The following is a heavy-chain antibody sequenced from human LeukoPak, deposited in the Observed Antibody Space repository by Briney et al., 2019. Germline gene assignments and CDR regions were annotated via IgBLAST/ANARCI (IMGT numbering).Heavy chain of an antibody. Sequence: GGSLRLSCAASGFSFNTFVMHCARQAPGKGLECVAVTAHDESQKYYADSVNGRFTIFRDNSKNTLFLQMNSLRPDDTAIYYCAKDFGDYSGWILDHWGQGTLVTVST. V-gene: IGHV3-30*18. CDR3: AKDFGDYSGWILDH. CDR2: TAHDESQK. D-gene: IGHD6-19*01. CDR1: GFSFNTFV. J-gene: IGHJ4*02.